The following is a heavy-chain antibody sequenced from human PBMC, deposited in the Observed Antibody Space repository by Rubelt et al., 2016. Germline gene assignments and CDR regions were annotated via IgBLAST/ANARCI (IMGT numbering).Heavy chain of an antibody. Sequence: QLQLQESGPGLVKPSETLSLTCTVSGGSISSSSYYWGWIRQPPGKGLEWIGSIYYSGSTYYNPSLKSRVTISVDTAKNQFSLKLSCVTAADTAVYYWASGYDSSGYYYPDRKENWFDPWGQGTLVTVSS. CDR1: GGSISSSSYY. J-gene: IGHJ5*02. CDR3: ASGYDSSGYYYPDRKENWFDP. CDR2: IYYSGST. D-gene: IGHD3-22*01. V-gene: IGHV4-39*01.